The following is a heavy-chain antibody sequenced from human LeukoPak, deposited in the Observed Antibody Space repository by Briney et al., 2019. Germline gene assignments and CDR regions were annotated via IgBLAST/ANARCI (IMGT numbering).Heavy chain of an antibody. Sequence: SQTLSLTCAISGDSVSGNSAVAWNWLRQSPSRGLEWLGRTYYRSKWNNDYAMAVKSRITINPDTSKNQRSLHLNSVTPEDTAVYYCARGRNSGFDYWGQGTLVTVSS. J-gene: IGHJ4*02. CDR3: ARGRNSGFDY. CDR2: TYYRSKWNN. CDR1: GDSVSGNSAVA. D-gene: IGHD2/OR15-2a*01. V-gene: IGHV6-1*01.